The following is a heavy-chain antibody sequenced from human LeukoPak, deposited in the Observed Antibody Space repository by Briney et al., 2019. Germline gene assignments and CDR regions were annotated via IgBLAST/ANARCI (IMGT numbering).Heavy chain of an antibody. D-gene: IGHD6-19*01. V-gene: IGHV3-66*01. Sequence: SGGSLRLSCAASGFIVSSNYMSWVRRAPGKGLEWVSVIYSGGSTYYADSVKGRFTISRDNSKSTLYLQMNSLRADDTAIYYCARDFLWLVDYWGQGTLVTVSS. J-gene: IGHJ4*02. CDR2: IYSGGST. CDR1: GFIVSSNY. CDR3: ARDFLWLVDY.